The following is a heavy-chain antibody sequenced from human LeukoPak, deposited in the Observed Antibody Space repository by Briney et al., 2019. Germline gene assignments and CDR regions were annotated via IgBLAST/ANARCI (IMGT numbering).Heavy chain of an antibody. CDR2: ISYTGST. CDR1: GGSIGGDH. Sequence: SETLSLTCTISGGSIGGDHWSWIRQAPGEGLEWNGYISYTGSTSYNPSLRSRVTISLNTPENQFSLRLTSVTAADTAVYYCARGYDFHDSWGQGTLVTVSS. J-gene: IGHJ4*02. D-gene: IGHD5-12*01. CDR3: ARGYDFHDS. V-gene: IGHV4-59*12.